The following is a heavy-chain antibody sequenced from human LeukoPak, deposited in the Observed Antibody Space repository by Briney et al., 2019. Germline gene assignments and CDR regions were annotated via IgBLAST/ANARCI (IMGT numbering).Heavy chain of an antibody. D-gene: IGHD1-1*01. V-gene: IGHV1-18*01. CDR1: GYTFTSYG. CDR3: ARDERLLERRPNWFDP. Sequence: ASVKVSCKASGYTFTSYGISWVRQAPGQGLEWMGWISAYNGNTNYAQKLQGRVTMTTDTSTSTAYMELRSLRSDDTAVYYCARDERLLERRPNWFDPWGQGILVTVSS. J-gene: IGHJ5*02. CDR2: ISAYNGNT.